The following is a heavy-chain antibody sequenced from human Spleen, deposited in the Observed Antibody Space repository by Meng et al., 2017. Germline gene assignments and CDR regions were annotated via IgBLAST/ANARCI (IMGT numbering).Heavy chain of an antibody. D-gene: IGHD5-24*01. J-gene: IGHJ4*02. Sequence: QAQLQESGPGLGKPSQTLSLTFTVSGGSISSGNYYWSWIRQPPGKGLGWIGYIYFSGTTYYNPSLKGRVVISADTFKNQFSLKLSSVTAADTAVYYCARGLQDRTYYFTYWGQGTLVTVSS. V-gene: IGHV4-30-4*01. CDR2: IYFSGTT. CDR3: ARGLQDRTYYFTY. CDR1: GGSISSGNYY.